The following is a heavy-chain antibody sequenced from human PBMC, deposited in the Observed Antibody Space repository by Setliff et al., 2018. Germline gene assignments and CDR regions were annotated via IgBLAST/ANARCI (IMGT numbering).Heavy chain of an antibody. J-gene: IGHJ4*02. Sequence: SETLSLTCAVYGWSFSTYYWGWIRQPPGKGLEWRGEVSHSGSNNYNPSLKSRVTMSVDKSKNQFSLNLNSVTPADTAVYYFRLANSSTNCAEPLDYLSQGTLVTASS. CDR2: VSHSGSN. CDR1: GWSFSTYY. CDR3: RLANSSTNCAEPLDY. D-gene: IGHD2-2*01. V-gene: IGHV4-34*01.